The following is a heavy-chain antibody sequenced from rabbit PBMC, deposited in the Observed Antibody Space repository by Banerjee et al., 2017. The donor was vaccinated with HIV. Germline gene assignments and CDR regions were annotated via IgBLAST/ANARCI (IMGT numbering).Heavy chain of an antibody. V-gene: IGHV1S40*01. Sequence: GLEWIACINTISGNTVYASWAKGPFTISKTSSTTVTLQMTSLTAADTATYFCAREESDGGGHLKLWGPGTLVTVS. CDR3: AREESDGGGHLKL. CDR2: INTISGNT. J-gene: IGHJ4*01. D-gene: IGHD2-1*01.